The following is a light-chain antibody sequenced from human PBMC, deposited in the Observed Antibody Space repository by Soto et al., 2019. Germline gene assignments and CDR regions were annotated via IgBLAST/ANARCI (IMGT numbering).Light chain of an antibody. Sequence: EIVMTQSPVTLSVSPGERATLSCRASQSVSSSYLAWYQQKPGQAPRLLIYGASSRATGIPDRFSGSGSGTDFTLTISRLEPEDFAVYYCQQYGSSPLITFGQGTRLE. J-gene: IGKJ5*01. CDR1: QSVSSSY. V-gene: IGKV3-20*01. CDR3: QQYGSSPLIT. CDR2: GAS.